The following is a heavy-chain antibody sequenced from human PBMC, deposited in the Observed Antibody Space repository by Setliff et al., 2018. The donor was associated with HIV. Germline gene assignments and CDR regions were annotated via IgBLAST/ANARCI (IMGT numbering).Heavy chain of an antibody. D-gene: IGHD3-10*01. Sequence: ASVKVSCKASGYTFTSYGISWVRQAPGQGLEWMGWISAYNGNTDYAQKLQGRVTMTTDTSTSTAYMELRSLRSDDTAVYYCARAWTYYYGSGSYRRLDYYYYYMDVWGKGTTVTVSS. CDR3: ARAWTYYYGSGSYRRLDYYYYYMDV. V-gene: IGHV1-18*01. CDR1: GYTFTSYG. J-gene: IGHJ6*03. CDR2: ISAYNGNT.